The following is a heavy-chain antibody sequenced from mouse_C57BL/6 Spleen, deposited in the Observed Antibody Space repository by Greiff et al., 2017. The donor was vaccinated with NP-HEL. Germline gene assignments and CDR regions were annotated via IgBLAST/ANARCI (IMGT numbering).Heavy chain of an antibody. CDR2: ISDGGSYT. CDR1: GFTFSSYA. CDR3: AREKEDYYGLDY. V-gene: IGHV5-4*01. D-gene: IGHD1-1*01. Sequence: EVMLVESGGGLVKPGGSLKLSCAASGFTFSSYAMSWVRQTPEKRLEWVATISDGGSYTYYPDNVKGRFTISRDNAKNNLYLQMSHLKSEDTAMYYCAREKEDYYGLDYWGQGTTLTVSS. J-gene: IGHJ2*01.